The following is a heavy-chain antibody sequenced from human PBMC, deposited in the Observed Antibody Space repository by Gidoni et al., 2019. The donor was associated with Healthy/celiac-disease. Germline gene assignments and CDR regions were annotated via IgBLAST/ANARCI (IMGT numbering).Heavy chain of an antibody. CDR2: IKSKTDGGTT. D-gene: IGHD3-22*01. J-gene: IGHJ4*02. Sequence: EVQLVESGVGLVKPGGSLRLSCSASGFPFSHAWMSWVLQAPGQRLEWVGRIKSKTDGGTTDYAAPVKGRFTISRDDSKNTLYMQMNSMKTEDTAVYYCTTTYYYDSSGYYYWGQGTLVTVSS. CDR1: GFPFSHAW. V-gene: IGHV3-15*01. CDR3: TTTYYYDSSGYYY.